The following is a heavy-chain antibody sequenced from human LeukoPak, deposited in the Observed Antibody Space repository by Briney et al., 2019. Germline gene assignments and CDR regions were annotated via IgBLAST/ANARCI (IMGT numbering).Heavy chain of an antibody. CDR1: GDSISSSSYH. CDR2: VYTSGST. V-gene: IGHV4-39*07. J-gene: IGHJ5*02. Sequence: PSETLSLTCTVSGDSISSSSYHWGWIRQPPGKGLEWIGSVYTSGSTNYNPSLKSRVTISVDKSKNQFSLKLSSVTAADTAVYYCARDSSGYPPYNWFDPWGQGTLVTVSS. CDR3: ARDSSGYPPYNWFDP. D-gene: IGHD3-22*01.